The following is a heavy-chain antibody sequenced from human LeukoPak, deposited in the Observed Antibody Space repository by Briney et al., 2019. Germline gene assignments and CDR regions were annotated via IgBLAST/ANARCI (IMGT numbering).Heavy chain of an antibody. CDR1: GGTFSSYT. D-gene: IGHD6-19*01. V-gene: IGHV1-69*02. CDR2: IIPILGIA. CDR3: APESSGWYGSGY. J-gene: IGHJ4*02. Sequence: EASVNVSCKASGGTFSSYTISWVRQAPGQGLEWMGRIIPILGIANYAQKFQGRVTITADKSTSTAYMELSSVRSEDTAVYYCAPESSGWYGSGYWGQGTLVTVSS.